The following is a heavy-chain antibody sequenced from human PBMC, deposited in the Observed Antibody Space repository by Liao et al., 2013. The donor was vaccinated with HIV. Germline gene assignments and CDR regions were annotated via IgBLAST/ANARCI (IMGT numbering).Heavy chain of an antibody. D-gene: IGHD6-13*01. CDR3: AREGYRSSWYHGSWFDR. Sequence: QVQLQESGPGLVKPSETLSLTCTVSGGSFSSSSYYWGWIRQPPGKGLEWIGSIYTSGRTTYNPSLKSRVTMSTDTSHNQFSLKLSSVTAADTAVYYCAREGYRSSWYHGSWFDRWGQGTLVPVSS. CDR2: IYTSGRT. CDR1: GGSFSSSSYY. V-gene: IGHV4-39*07. J-gene: IGHJ4*02.